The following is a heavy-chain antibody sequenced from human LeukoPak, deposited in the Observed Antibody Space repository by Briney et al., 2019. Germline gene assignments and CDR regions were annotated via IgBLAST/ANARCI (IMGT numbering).Heavy chain of an antibody. CDR3: AREVWSSGFVGSDY. Sequence: SETLSLTCTVSGGSISSGSYYWSWIRQPAGKGLEWIGRIYTSGSTNYNPSLKSRVTISVDTSKNRFSLKLSSVTAADTAVYYCAREVWSSGFVGSDYWGQGTLVTVSS. V-gene: IGHV4-61*02. J-gene: IGHJ4*02. D-gene: IGHD3-22*01. CDR1: GGSISSGSYY. CDR2: IYTSGST.